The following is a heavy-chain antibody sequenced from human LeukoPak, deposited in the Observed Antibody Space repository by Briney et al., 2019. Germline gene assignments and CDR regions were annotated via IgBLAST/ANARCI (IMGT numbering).Heavy chain of an antibody. D-gene: IGHD3-10*01. Sequence: GGSLRLSCAASGFTFSSYGMHWVRQAPGKGLEWVASILYYGSKKYYVDSVKGQFTISRDNSKNTLYLQMNSLRAEDTAVYYCARDRRWFGELLTDFDSWGQGTLVTVSS. CDR1: GFTFSSYG. CDR3: ARDRRWFGELLTDFDS. V-gene: IGHV3-30*02. J-gene: IGHJ4*02. CDR2: ILYYGSKK.